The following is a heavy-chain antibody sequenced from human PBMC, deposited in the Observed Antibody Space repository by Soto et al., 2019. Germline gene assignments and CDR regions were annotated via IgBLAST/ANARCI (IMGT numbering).Heavy chain of an antibody. Sequence: GGSLRLFCAASGFTFSDYYMSWIRQAPGKGLEWVSYISSSSSYTNYADSVKGRSTISRDNAKNSLYLQMNSLRAEDTAVYYCARDHSMTTPTTWAIYGMDVWCQGKTVTLSS. D-gene: IGHD4-4*01. CDR2: ISSSSSYT. CDR3: ARDHSMTTPTTWAIYGMDV. V-gene: IGHV3-11*06. J-gene: IGHJ6*02. CDR1: GFTFSDYY.